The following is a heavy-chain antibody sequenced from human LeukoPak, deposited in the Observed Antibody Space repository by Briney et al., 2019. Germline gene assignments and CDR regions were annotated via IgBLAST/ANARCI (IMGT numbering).Heavy chain of an antibody. J-gene: IGHJ6*03. CDR2: IYTSGST. CDR1: GGSISSGSYY. Sequence: SQTLSLTCTVSGGSISSGSYYWSWIRQPAGKGLEWIGRIYTSGSTNYNPSLKSRVTISVDTSKNQFSLKLSSVTAADTAVYYCARGYCSSTSCYGRYYYYYMDVWGKGTTVTVSS. D-gene: IGHD2-2*01. CDR3: ARGYCSSTSCYGRYYYYYMDV. V-gene: IGHV4-61*02.